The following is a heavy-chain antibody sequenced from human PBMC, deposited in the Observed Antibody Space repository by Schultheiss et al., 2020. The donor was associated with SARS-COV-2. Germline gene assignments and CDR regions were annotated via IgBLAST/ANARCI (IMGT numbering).Heavy chain of an antibody. Sequence: SETLSLTCTVSGGSISSSSYYWSWIRQPAGKGLEWIGRIYTSGSTNYNPSLKSRVTISVDTSKNQFSLKLSSVTAADTAVYYCARGDRVVVIHRPYGMDVWGQGTTVTVSS. J-gene: IGHJ6*02. CDR1: GGSISSSSYY. D-gene: IGHD3-22*01. CDR2: IYTSGST. CDR3: ARGDRVVVIHRPYGMDV. V-gene: IGHV4-61*02.